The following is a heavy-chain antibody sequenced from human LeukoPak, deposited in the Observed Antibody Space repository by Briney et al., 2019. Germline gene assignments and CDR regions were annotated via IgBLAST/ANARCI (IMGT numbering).Heavy chain of an antibody. CDR3: AREYSSSWYRGYYFDY. J-gene: IGHJ4*02. D-gene: IGHD6-13*01. CDR1: GGSMSSYY. CDR2: IYYSGST. V-gene: IGHV4-59*01. Sequence: SETLSLTCTVSGGSMSSYYWSWIRQPPGKGLEWIGYIYYSGSTNYNPSLKSRVTISVDTSKNQFTLKLSSVTAADTAVYYCAREYSSSWYRGYYFDYWGQGTLVTVSS.